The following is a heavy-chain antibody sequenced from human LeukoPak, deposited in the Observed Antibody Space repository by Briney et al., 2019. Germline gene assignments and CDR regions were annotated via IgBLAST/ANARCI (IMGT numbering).Heavy chain of an antibody. CDR3: AKAPLATFDDDCYFDY. J-gene: IGHJ4*02. Sequence: PGGSLRLSCAASGFIFSDYYMSWIRQAPGKGLEWVSAISGSGGSTYYADPVKGRFTISRDNSKNTLYLQMNSLRAEDTAVYYCAKAPLATFDDDCYFDYWGQGTLVTVSS. V-gene: IGHV3-23*01. CDR2: ISGSGGST. CDR1: GFIFSDYY. D-gene: IGHD3-16*01.